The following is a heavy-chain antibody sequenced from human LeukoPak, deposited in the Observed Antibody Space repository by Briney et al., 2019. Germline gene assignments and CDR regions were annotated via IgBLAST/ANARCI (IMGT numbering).Heavy chain of an antibody. V-gene: IGHV4-39*01. Sequence: PSETLSLTCTVSGGSIGSSSYYWGWIRQPPGKGLEWFGSIYYSGSNYYNPSLKSRVTISVDTSKNQFSLKLSSVTAADTAVYYCARLSTVTTLHAFDIWGQGTMVTVSS. CDR3: ARLSTVTTLHAFDI. CDR2: IYYSGSN. D-gene: IGHD4-17*01. J-gene: IGHJ3*02. CDR1: GGSIGSSSYY.